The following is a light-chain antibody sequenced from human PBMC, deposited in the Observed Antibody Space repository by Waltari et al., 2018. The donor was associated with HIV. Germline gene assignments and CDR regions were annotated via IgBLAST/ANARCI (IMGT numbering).Light chain of an antibody. CDR2: DAS. J-gene: IGKJ2*03. Sequence: IQMTQSPSSLSASVGDRVTSTGQASQGIGNFLNWFLQKPGKAPKLLISDASNLRSGVPSRFSGTGSGTHFTLTISGLQPEDVATYYCQQYDNPNYSFGQGTKLEI. CDR3: QQYDNPNYS. CDR1: QGIGNF. V-gene: IGKV1-33*01.